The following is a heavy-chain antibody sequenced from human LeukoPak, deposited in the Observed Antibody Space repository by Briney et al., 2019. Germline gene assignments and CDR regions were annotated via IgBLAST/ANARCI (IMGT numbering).Heavy chain of an antibody. CDR3: ERDGVSGDDGLVV. D-gene: IGHD5-12*01. Sequence: GGSLRLSCAASGFTFSSYGMHWVRQAPGKGLEWVAVIWYVGSNKYYADSVKGLSTISRENYKNTLYLQMNSLRAEDTAVYYCERDGVSGDDGLVVWGGETTLTVFS. CDR1: GFTFSSYG. J-gene: IGHJ6*04. CDR2: IWYVGSNK. V-gene: IGHV3-33*01.